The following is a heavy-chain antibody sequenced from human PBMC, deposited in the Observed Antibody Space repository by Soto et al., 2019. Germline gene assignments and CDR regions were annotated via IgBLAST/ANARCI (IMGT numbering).Heavy chain of an antibody. J-gene: IGHJ2*01. CDR2: MNPNSGNT. D-gene: IGHD4-17*01. CDR1: GYTFTSYD. CDR3: ARTVAWDYGEYVYWYFDP. V-gene: IGHV1-8*01. Sequence: ASVKVSCKASGYTFTSYDINWVRQATGQGLEWMGWMNPNSGNTGYAQKFQGRVTMTRNTSISTAYMELSSLRSEDTAVYYCARTVAWDYGEYVYWYFDPWGRGTLVTVSS.